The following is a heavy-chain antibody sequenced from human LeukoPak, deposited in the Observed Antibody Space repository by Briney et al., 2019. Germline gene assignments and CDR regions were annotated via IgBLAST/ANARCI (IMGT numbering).Heavy chain of an antibody. CDR2: IYYSGST. J-gene: IGHJ1*01. Sequence: SETLSLTCTVSGGSISSYYWSWIRQPPGKGLEWIGYIYYSGSTNYNPSLKSRVTISVDTSKNQFSLKLSSVTAADTAVYYCATSPGIAVAGTLEYFQHWGQGTLVTVSS. CDR3: ATSPGIAVAGTLEYFQH. V-gene: IGHV4-59*01. CDR1: GGSISSYY. D-gene: IGHD6-19*01.